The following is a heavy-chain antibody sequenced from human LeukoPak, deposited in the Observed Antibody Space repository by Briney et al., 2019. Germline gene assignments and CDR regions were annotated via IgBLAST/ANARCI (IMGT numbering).Heavy chain of an antibody. CDR2: ISSSSSYI. J-gene: IGHJ4*02. Sequence: PGGSLRLSCAGSGFAFSTFAMSWVRQAPGKGLEWVSSISSSSSYIYYADSVKGRFTISRDNAKNSLYLQMNSLRAEDTAVYYCARANDYGDYEAYWGQGTLVTVSS. CDR1: GFAFSTFA. V-gene: IGHV3-21*01. CDR3: ARANDYGDYEAY. D-gene: IGHD4-17*01.